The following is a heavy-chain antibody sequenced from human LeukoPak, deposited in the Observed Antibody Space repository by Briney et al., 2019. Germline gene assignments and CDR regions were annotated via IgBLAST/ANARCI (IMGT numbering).Heavy chain of an antibody. D-gene: IGHD3-10*01. CDR1: GSTFSSYA. J-gene: IGHJ4*02. V-gene: IGHV3-23*01. Sequence: GGSLRLSCTASGSTFSSYAMNWVRQAPGKGLEWVSGISAGGGRTYYADSVKGRFINSRDNSKNTLYLQMNSLRAEDTAVYYCAREGSGSWGGDFDYWGQGTLVTVSS. CDR2: ISAGGGRT. CDR3: AREGSGSWGGDFDY.